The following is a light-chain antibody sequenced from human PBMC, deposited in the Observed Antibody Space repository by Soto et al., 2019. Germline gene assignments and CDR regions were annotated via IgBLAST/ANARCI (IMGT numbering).Light chain of an antibody. CDR1: QGISNY. Sequence: DIQMTQSPSSLSASVGDRVTITCRASQGISNYLAWYQQIPGKVPKLLISAASTLQSGVASRFSGSGSGTDFTLTISSLQPEDVATYCCQKYTIVPTFAGGTKVEIK. V-gene: IGKV1-27*01. CDR3: QKYTIVPT. CDR2: AAS. J-gene: IGKJ4*01.